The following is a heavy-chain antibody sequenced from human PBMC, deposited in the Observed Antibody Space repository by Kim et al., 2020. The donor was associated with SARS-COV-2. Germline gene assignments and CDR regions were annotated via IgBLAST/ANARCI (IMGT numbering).Heavy chain of an antibody. J-gene: IGHJ4*02. V-gene: IGHV3-7*03. CDR3: AREGPGGLDY. D-gene: IGHD3-10*01. Sequence: GGSLRLSCAASGFTFSDYWLSWVRQVPGRRLEWVANIKQDGSRREYLDSVKGRFTISRDNAKNSLFLQMSSLRAEDTAVYFCAREGPGGLDYWGQGALVT. CDR1: GFTFSDYW. CDR2: IKQDGSRR.